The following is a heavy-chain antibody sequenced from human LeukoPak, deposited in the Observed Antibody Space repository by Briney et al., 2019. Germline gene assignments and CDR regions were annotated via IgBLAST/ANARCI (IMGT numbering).Heavy chain of an antibody. J-gene: IGHJ6*02. V-gene: IGHV4-31*03. CDR3: ARVGCSSTSCPLGMDV. D-gene: IGHD2-2*01. CDR1: GGSISNGGYY. Sequence: SQTLSLACTVSGGSISNGGYYWSWIRQHPGKGLEWIGYIYYSRSTYYNPSLKSRVTISVDTSKNQFSLKLSSVTAADTAVYYCARVGCSSTSCPLGMDVWGQGTTVTVSS. CDR2: IYYSRST.